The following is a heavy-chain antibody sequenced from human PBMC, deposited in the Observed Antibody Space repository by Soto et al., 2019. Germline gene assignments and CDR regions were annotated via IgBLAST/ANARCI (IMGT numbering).Heavy chain of an antibody. CDR2: IYYSGST. CDR1: GGSISSSNW. D-gene: IGHD5-18*01. Sequence: SETLSLTCAVSGGSISSSNWCSCVHQPPGKGLEWIGEIYYSGSTNYNPSLKSRVTISVDKSKNQFPLKLSSVTAADTAVYYCARGSGYSYGYSIWGQGTLVTVSS. V-gene: IGHV4-4*02. J-gene: IGHJ4*02. CDR3: ARGSGYSYGYSI.